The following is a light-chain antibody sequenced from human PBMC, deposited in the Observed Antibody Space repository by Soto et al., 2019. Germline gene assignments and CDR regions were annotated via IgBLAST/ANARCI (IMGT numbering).Light chain of an antibody. CDR2: GAS. J-gene: IGKJ1*01. Sequence: EIVLTQSPGTLSLSSGERATLSCRASQTVTSRYMAWYQQKPGQAPRLLIYGASTRASGIPDRFSGSGSGTVFTLTITSLQPEDFAIYYCQQYDMFGPGTKVDIK. CDR3: QQYDM. CDR1: QTVTSRY. V-gene: IGKV3-20*01.